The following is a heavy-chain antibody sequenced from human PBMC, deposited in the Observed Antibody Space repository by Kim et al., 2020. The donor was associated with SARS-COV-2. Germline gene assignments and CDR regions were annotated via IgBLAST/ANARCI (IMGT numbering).Heavy chain of an antibody. Sequence: VKGRFTTSRENSKNTLFLQMNSLRAEDTAVYYCAKGNTIFGVVSFGMDVWGQGTTVTVSS. J-gene: IGHJ6*02. D-gene: IGHD3-3*01. CDR3: AKGNTIFGVVSFGMDV. V-gene: IGHV3-30*02.